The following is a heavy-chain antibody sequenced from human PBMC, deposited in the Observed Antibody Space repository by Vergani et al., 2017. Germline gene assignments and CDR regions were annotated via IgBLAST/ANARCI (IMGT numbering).Heavy chain of an antibody. J-gene: IGHJ6*02. Sequence: EVQLVESGGGLVQPGGSLRLSCAASGFTFSSYWMSWVRQAPGKGLEWVANIKQDGSEKYYVDSVKGRFTISRDNAKHSLYLQMNSLRAEDTAVYYCARSGWYRNYGMDVWGQGTTVTVSS. D-gene: IGHD6-19*01. CDR1: GFTFSSYW. CDR3: ARSGWYRNYGMDV. V-gene: IGHV3-7*01. CDR2: IKQDGSEK.